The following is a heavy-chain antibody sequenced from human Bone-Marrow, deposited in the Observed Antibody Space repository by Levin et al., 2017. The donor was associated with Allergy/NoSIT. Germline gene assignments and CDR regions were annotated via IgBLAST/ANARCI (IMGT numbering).Heavy chain of an antibody. J-gene: IGHJ4*02. V-gene: IGHV1-2*02. Sequence: ASVKVSCKASGYTFTDYYIHWVRQAPGQGLEWIAWINPNSGGTSFAQKFQGRVTMTRDRSINTVYLEVSRLRSDDTAVYYCARTPGQKPYYENIGYFFDYWGQGALVIVSS. CDR3: ARTPGQKPYYENIGYFFDY. CDR1: GYTFTDYY. D-gene: IGHD2/OR15-2a*01. CDR2: INPNSGGT.